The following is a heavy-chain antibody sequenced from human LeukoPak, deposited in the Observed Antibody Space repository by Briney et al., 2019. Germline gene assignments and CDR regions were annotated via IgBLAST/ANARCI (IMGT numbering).Heavy chain of an antibody. V-gene: IGHV4-39*01. J-gene: IGHJ4*02. CDR2: IYYSGST. CDR3: ARQSPGSGRFGY. Sequence: PSETLSLTCTVSGGSISSSSYYWGWIRQPPGKGLEWIGSIYYSGSTYYNPSLKSRVTISVDTSKNQFSLKLSSVTAADTAVYYCARQSPGSGRFGYWGQGTLVTVSS. CDR1: GGSISSSSYY. D-gene: IGHD2-15*01.